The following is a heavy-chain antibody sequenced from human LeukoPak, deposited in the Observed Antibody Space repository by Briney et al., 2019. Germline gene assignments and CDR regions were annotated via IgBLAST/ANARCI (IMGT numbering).Heavy chain of an antibody. CDR1: GSTFSSYA. J-gene: IGHJ6*03. CDR3: AKDAFVTIFGVVTQYYMDV. Sequence: GGSLRLSCAASGSTFSSYAMSWVRQAPGKGLEWVSAISGSGGSTYYADSVKGRFTISRDNSKNTLYLQMNSLRAEDTAVYYCAKDAFVTIFGVVTQYYMDVWGKGTTVTVSS. D-gene: IGHD3-3*01. V-gene: IGHV3-23*01. CDR2: ISGSGGST.